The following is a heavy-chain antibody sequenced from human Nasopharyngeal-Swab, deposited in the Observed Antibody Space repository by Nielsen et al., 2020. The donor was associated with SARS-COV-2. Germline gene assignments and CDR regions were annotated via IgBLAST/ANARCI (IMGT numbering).Heavy chain of an antibody. CDR2: ISGSGGST. D-gene: IGHD2-2*03. J-gene: IGHJ4*02. V-gene: IGHV3-23*01. Sequence: GESLKISCAASGFTFSSYAMSWVRQAPGKGLEWVSAISGSGGSTYYADSVKGRFTISRDNSKNTLYLQMNSLRAEGTAVYYCAMAMDFALDYWGQGTLVTVSS. CDR3: AMAMDFALDY. CDR1: GFTFSSYA.